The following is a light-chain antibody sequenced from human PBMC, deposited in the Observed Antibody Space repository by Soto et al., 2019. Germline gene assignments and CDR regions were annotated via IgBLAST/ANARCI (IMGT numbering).Light chain of an antibody. Sequence: EIVMTQSPVTLSVSPGESATLSCRASQSVGSNLAWYQQRPGQAPRLLIYGASTRATGIPVSFSGSGSGTVFAVTIGGLQCADFEVYFCRKDNNGPPITFGNGTRLEIK. J-gene: IGKJ5*01. V-gene: IGKV3D-15*01. CDR2: GAS. CDR1: QSVGSN. CDR3: RKDNNGPPIT.